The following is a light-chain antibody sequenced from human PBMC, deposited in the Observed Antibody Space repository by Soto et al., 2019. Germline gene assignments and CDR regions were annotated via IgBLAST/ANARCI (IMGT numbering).Light chain of an antibody. Sequence: EIVLTQSPCTLSLYTGERATLSCRASQNVYNNYIAWYQQKPGQAPRTVIYGASSRATGIPDRFSGSGSGTDFTLTISRLEPEDFAVYYCQQYGSSPITFGQGTRLEI. CDR1: QNVYNNY. J-gene: IGKJ5*01. CDR2: GAS. V-gene: IGKV3-20*01. CDR3: QQYGSSPIT.